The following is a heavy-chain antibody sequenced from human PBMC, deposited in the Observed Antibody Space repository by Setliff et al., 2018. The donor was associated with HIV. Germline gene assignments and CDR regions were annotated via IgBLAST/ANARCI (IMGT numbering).Heavy chain of an antibody. Sequence: PSETLSLTCTVSSDSIRFYYWTWIRQPPGKGLEWIGTMFYSGSTYYNPSLKSRVTIFIDTSKNQFSLRLSSVTAADTAVYYCARFYDYYGHRLDYWGQGTQVTVSS. CDR2: MFYSGST. CDR1: SDSIRFYY. CDR3: ARFYDYYGHRLDY. D-gene: IGHD3-16*01. V-gene: IGHV4-59*04. J-gene: IGHJ4*02.